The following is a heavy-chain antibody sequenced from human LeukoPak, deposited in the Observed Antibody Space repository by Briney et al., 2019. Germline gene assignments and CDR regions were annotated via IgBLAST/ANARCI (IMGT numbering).Heavy chain of an antibody. CDR3: ARVGQGYGSGSYSFDY. D-gene: IGHD3-10*01. V-gene: IGHV1-18*01. J-gene: IGHJ4*02. Sequence: SAYNGNTNYAQKLQGRVTMTTDTSTSTAYMELRSLRSDDTAVYYCARVGQGYGSGSYSFDYWGQGTLVTVSS. CDR2: SAYNGNT.